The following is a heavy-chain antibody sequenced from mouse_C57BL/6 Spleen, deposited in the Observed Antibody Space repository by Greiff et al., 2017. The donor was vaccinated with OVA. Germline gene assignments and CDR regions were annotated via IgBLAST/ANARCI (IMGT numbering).Heavy chain of an antibody. Sequence: QVQLQQPGAELVKPGASVKLSCKASGYTFTSYWMHWVKQRPGEGLEWIGMIHPNSCSTNYNEKFKSKATLTVDKSSSTAYMQLSSLTSEDSAVYYCARYDYDLYYAMDYWGQGTSVTVSS. CDR3: ARYDYDLYYAMDY. J-gene: IGHJ4*01. V-gene: IGHV1-64*01. D-gene: IGHD2-4*01. CDR2: IHPNSCST. CDR1: GYTFTSYW.